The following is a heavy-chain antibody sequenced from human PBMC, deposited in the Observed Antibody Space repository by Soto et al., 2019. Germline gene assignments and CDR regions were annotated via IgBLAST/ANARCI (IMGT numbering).Heavy chain of an antibody. CDR1: GYTFTGYY. CDR3: ARGKDYYDSSGSFGY. J-gene: IGHJ4*02. Sequence: ASVKVSCKXSGYTFTGYYMHWVRQAPGQGLEWMGWINPNSGDTNYAQKFQGRVTMTRDTSISTAYMELSRLRSDDTAVYYCARGKDYYDSSGSFGYWGQGTLVTVSS. V-gene: IGHV1-2*02. D-gene: IGHD3-22*01. CDR2: INPNSGDT.